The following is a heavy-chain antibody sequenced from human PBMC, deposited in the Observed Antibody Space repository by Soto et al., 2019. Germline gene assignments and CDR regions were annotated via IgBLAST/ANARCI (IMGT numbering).Heavy chain of an antibody. Sequence: SVKVSCNASGFTFTSSAVQWVRQARGQRLEWIGWIVVGSGNTNYAQKFQERVTITRDMSTSTAYMELSSLRSEDTAVYYCAAEYDFWSGLYWGQGTLVTVSS. J-gene: IGHJ4*02. V-gene: IGHV1-58*01. CDR2: IVVGSGNT. CDR1: GFTFTSSA. D-gene: IGHD3-3*01. CDR3: AAEYDFWSGLY.